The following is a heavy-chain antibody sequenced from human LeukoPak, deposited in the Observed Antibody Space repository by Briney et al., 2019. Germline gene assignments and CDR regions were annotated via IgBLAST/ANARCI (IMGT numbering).Heavy chain of an antibody. CDR1: GVTTSSYG. Sequence: GGSLRLSCAVSGVTTSSYGMHWVRQAPGKGLEWVAFIRYDGSNKYYADSVKGRFTISRDNSKNTLYLQMNSLRAEDTAVYYCAKSKVHSSGYYSPPNYYFDYWGQGTLVTVSS. J-gene: IGHJ4*02. CDR3: AKSKVHSSGYYSPPNYYFDY. D-gene: IGHD3-22*01. V-gene: IGHV3-30*02. CDR2: IRYDGSNK.